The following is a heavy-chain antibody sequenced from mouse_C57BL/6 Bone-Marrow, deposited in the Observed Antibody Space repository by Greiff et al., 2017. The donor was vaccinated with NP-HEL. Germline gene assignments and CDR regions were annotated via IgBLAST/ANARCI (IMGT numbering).Heavy chain of an antibody. CDR3: ARGPDWDGFAY. V-gene: IGHV3-6*01. Sequence: VQLKQSGPGLVKPSQSLSLTCSVTGYSITSGYYWNWIRQFPGNKLEWMGYISYDGSNNYNPSLKNRISITRDTSKNQFFLKLNSVTTEDTATYYCARGPDWDGFAYWGQGTLVTVSA. CDR1: GYSITSGYY. J-gene: IGHJ3*01. CDR2: ISYDGSN. D-gene: IGHD4-1*01.